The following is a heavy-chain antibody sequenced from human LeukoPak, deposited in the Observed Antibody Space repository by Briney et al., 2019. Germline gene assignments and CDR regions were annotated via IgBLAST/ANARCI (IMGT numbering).Heavy chain of an antibody. CDR2: ISSSGSTI. CDR3: ARDGTYYYDSSGYGGDY. V-gene: IGHV3-48*03. Sequence: GGSLRLSCAASGFTFSSYEMNWVRQAPGQGLEWVSYISSSGSTIYYADSVKGRFTISRDNAKNSLYLQMNSLRAEDTAVYYCARDGTYYYDSSGYGGDYWGQGTLVTVSS. J-gene: IGHJ4*02. D-gene: IGHD3-22*01. CDR1: GFTFSSYE.